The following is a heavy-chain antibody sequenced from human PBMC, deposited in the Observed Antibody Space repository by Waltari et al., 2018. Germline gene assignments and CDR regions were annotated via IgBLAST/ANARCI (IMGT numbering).Heavy chain of an antibody. Sequence: EVQLVESGGGLVQPGGSLRLSCAASGFTFSSYAMSWVRQAPGKGLEWVSAISGSGGSTYYADAVKGRFTISRDNAKNTLYLQMNSLRAEDTAVYYCANDYGDYRGNYWGQGTLVTVSS. CDR2: ISGSGGST. J-gene: IGHJ4*02. CDR1: GFTFSSYA. CDR3: ANDYGDYRGNY. D-gene: IGHD4-17*01. V-gene: IGHV3-23*04.